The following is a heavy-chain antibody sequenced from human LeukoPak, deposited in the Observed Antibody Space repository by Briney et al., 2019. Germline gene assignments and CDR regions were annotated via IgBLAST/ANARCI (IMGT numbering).Heavy chain of an antibody. Sequence: GASVTVSCKASGYTFTDHYIHWVRLAPGQGLGWMGWMNPDSADTNYAQKFKGRVTMTRDTSINTAYMDLSRLTSDDTAVYTCARVIESWRGYYRENPFDAWGQGNPVTVSS. J-gene: IGHJ5*02. CDR2: MNPDSADT. CDR3: ARVIESWRGYYRENPFDA. D-gene: IGHD3-3*01. CDR1: GYTFTDHY. V-gene: IGHV1-2*02.